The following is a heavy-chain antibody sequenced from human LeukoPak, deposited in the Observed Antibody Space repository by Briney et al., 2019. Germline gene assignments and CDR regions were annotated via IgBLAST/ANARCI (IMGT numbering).Heavy chain of an antibody. D-gene: IGHD2-2*01. CDR3: AKGVVVPAPAQSRPYYFDY. Sequence: GGSLRLSCAASGFTFSSYAMSWVRQAPGKGLEWVSAISGSGGNTYYADSVKGRFTISRDNSKNTLYLQMNSLRAEDTAVYYCAKGVVVPAPAQSRPYYFDYWGQGTLVTVSS. CDR2: ISGSGGNT. V-gene: IGHV3-23*01. CDR1: GFTFSSYA. J-gene: IGHJ4*02.